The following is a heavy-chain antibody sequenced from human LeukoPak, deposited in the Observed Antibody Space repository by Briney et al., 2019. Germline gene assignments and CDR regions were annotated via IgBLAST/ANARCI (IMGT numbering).Heavy chain of an antibody. J-gene: IGHJ5*02. Sequence: ASVKVSCKVSGYTLTELSMHWVRQAPGKGLEWMGGFDPEDGETIYAQKFQGRVTMTEDTSTDTAYMELSSLRSEDTAVYYCATDLTYYYDSSGYYPSTWGQGTLVTVSS. D-gene: IGHD3-22*01. CDR2: FDPEDGET. CDR3: ATDLTYYYDSSGYYPST. V-gene: IGHV1-24*01. CDR1: GYTLTELS.